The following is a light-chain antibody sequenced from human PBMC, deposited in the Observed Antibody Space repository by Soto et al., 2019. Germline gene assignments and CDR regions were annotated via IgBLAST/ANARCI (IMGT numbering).Light chain of an antibody. CDR2: KVS. CDR1: QSLVYSDGNTY. V-gene: IGKV2-30*01. J-gene: IGKJ5*01. CDR3: MQGTHLGT. Sequence: DVVMTQSPLSLPVTLGQPASISCRSSQSLVYSDGNTYLNWFQQRPGQSPRRLIYKVSNRDSGVPDRFSGGGSGTDFTLKISRVEAEDVGVYYCMQGTHLGTFGQGTRLEIK.